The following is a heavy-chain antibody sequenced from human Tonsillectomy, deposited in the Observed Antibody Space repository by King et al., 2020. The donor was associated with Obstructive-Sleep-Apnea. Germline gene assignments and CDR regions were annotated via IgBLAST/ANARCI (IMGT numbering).Heavy chain of an antibody. CDR1: GFTFSSYW. Sequence: VKLVESGGGLVQPGGSLRLSCAASGFTFSSYWMHWVRQAPGKGLVWVSRISSDGSSTSYADSVKGRFTISRDNAKDTLYLQMNSLRAEDTAIYYCARGGVLVRGILLESWLDPWGQGTLVTVSS. CDR3: ARGGVLVRGILLESWLDP. J-gene: IGHJ5*02. D-gene: IGHD3-10*01. V-gene: IGHV3-74*01. CDR2: ISSDGSST.